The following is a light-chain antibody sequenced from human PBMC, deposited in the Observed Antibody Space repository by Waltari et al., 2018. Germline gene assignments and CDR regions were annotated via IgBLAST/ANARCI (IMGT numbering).Light chain of an antibody. CDR3: SSYTNTSTLDV. CDR2: ESH. V-gene: IGLV2-14*01. J-gene: IGLJ1*01. Sequence: QSALTQPAPVSGSPGQSITISCTGTASDIGGYHYVSWYQQHPGSAPKLLIFESHNRPWGGSARFSGSRSGNAASLTIAWLQAADEAYYYCSSYTNTSTLDVFGSGTKVTVL. CDR1: ASDIGGYHY.